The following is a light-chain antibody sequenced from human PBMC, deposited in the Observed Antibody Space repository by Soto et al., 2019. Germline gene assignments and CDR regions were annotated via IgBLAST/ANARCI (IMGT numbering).Light chain of an antibody. CDR2: DVS. Sequence: QSALTQPASVSGSHGQSITISCTGTSSDVGAYNYVSWYQQHPGKAPRLMICDVSNRPSGVSNRFSGSKSGNTASLTISGLQAEDEADYYCSSYSSSSTLYVFGTGTKVTVL. V-gene: IGLV2-14*01. J-gene: IGLJ1*01. CDR3: SSYSSSSTLYV. CDR1: SSDVGAYNY.